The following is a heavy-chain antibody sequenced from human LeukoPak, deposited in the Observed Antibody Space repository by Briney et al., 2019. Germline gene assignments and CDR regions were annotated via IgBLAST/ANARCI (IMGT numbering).Heavy chain of an antibody. J-gene: IGHJ4*02. D-gene: IGHD2-15*01. V-gene: IGHV3-23*01. Sequence: GGSLRLSCVASGVTLSNYAMSWARQAPGKGLEWVSGISSSGSGGNTYYADSVKGRFTISRDNSKNTLYLQMNSLRAEDTAVYYCAKDVCGSCYSVDYWGQGTLVTVSS. CDR2: ISSSGSGGNT. CDR1: GVTLSNYA. CDR3: AKDVCGSCYSVDY.